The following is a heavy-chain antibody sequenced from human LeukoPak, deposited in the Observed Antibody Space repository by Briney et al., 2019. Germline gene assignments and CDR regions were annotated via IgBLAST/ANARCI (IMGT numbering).Heavy chain of an antibody. CDR3: AREMATIRRISVAFDI. J-gene: IGHJ3*02. Sequence: SETLSLTCAAYGGSFSGYYWSWIRQPPGKGLEWIGEINHSGSSNYYASLKSRVTISVDTSKNQFSLKLSSVTAADTAVYYWAREMATIRRISVAFDIWGQGTMVTVSS. D-gene: IGHD5-24*01. CDR2: INHSGSS. CDR1: GGSFSGYY. V-gene: IGHV4-34*01.